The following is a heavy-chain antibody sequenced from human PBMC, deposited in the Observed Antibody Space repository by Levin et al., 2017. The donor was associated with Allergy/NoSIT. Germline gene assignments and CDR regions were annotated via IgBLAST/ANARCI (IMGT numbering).Heavy chain of an antibody. Sequence: GGSLRLSCAASGFNFRTYSMNWVRQAPGKGLEWVSYISGGSDTIYYADSVRGRFTISRDNAKNSLYLQMDSLRDEDTAVYYCARDYSYASDIWGQGTMVTVSS. CDR1: GFNFRTYS. CDR3: ARDYSYASDI. CDR2: ISGGSDTI. J-gene: IGHJ3*02. D-gene: IGHD6-13*01. V-gene: IGHV3-48*02.